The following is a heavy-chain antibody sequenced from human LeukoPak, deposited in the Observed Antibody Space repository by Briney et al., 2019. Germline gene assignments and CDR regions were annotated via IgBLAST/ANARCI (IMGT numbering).Heavy chain of an antibody. CDR3: ARLAPDYADYWFDP. J-gene: IGHJ5*01. CDR2: IYPTDSIT. Sequence: GESLKISCKTSGYDFSSQWIGWVRQMPGKGLEWMGIIYPTDSITKYSPSFQGHVTMSVDTSVSTAYLQWTSLEASDTAIYYCARLAPDYADYWFDPWGQGTLVTVSS. D-gene: IGHD4-17*01. V-gene: IGHV5-51*01. CDR1: GYDFSSQW.